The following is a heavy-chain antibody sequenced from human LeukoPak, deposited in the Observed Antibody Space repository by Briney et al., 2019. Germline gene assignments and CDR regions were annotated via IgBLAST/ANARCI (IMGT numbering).Heavy chain of an antibody. CDR3: AGAGLDY. J-gene: IGHJ4*02. CDR1: GLTFSSYW. V-gene: IGHV3-7*03. CDR2: IKQDGSQK. Sequence: GGSLRPSCAASGLTFSSYWMSWVRQAPGKGLEWVANIKQDGSQKYYVDSVKGRFTISRDNAKNSLYLQMNSLSAEDTAVYYCAGAGLDYWGQGTLVTVSS.